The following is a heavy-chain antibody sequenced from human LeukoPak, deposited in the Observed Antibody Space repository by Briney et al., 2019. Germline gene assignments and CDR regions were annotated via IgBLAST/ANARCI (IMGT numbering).Heavy chain of an antibody. Sequence: SETLSLTCAVYGGSFSGYYWSWIRQPPGKGLEWIGEINHSGSTNYDPSLKSRVTISVDTSKNQFSLKLSSVTAADTAVYYCARAQRIAARQGAIDYWGQGTLVTVSS. J-gene: IGHJ4*02. D-gene: IGHD6-6*01. CDR1: GGSFSGYY. CDR3: ARAQRIAARQGAIDY. CDR2: INHSGST. V-gene: IGHV4-34*01.